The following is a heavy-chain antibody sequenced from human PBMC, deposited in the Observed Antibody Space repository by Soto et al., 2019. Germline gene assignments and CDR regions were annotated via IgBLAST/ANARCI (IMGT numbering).Heavy chain of an antibody. CDR3: SGKRRPEGWFDP. CDR1: AISFNTYG. J-gene: IGHJ5*02. CDR2: VTVTGGST. Sequence: GGSLRLCCAASAISFNTYGVTWVRQAPGKGLEWVSTVTVTGGSTYYADSVKGRFTISRDRSNYTVSLLLNSLRVEDTAIYYFSGKRRPEGWFDPRGQAIFGTVSS. V-gene: IGHV3-23*01. D-gene: IGHD2-2*01.